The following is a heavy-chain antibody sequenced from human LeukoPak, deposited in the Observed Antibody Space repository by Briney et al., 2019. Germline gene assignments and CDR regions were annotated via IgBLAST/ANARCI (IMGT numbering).Heavy chain of an antibody. CDR1: AFTFSSYS. J-gene: IGHJ4*02. D-gene: IGHD3-10*01. V-gene: IGHV3-21*01. CDR3: ARDPRAYYYGSRSYEPSDY. Sequence: GGSLRLYCAASAFTFSSYSMNCVRQAPGKGLEWGSSISSRRSYIYYADSVKGRFTSSRDNAKNSLYLQRHSRRDDDTAVYYMARDPRAYYYGSRSYEPSDYWGQGTLVTVSS. CDR2: ISSRRSYI.